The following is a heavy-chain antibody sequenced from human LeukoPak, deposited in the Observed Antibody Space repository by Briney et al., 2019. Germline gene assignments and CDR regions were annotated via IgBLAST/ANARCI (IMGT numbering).Heavy chain of an antibody. D-gene: IGHD3-10*01. Sequence: GGSLRLSCAASGFTFSTHGMSWVRQAPGKGLEWVSVVTDSGDSTFYADSVKGRFFISRDNSKNTVHLQMNSLRAEDTALYYCAKDSYTLILGVGSEDGFDVWGQGTMVTV. J-gene: IGHJ3*01. CDR3: AKDSYTLILGVGSEDGFDV. CDR2: VTDSGDST. CDR1: GFTFSTHG. V-gene: IGHV3-23*01.